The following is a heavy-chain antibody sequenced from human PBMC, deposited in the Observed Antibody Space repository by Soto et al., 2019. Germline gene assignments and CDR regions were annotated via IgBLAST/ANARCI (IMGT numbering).Heavy chain of an antibody. CDR1: GFTFSRYD. J-gene: IGHJ6*02. CDR3: ARDRFMGDGYNPDYYGMDV. V-gene: IGHV3-21*01. CDR2: ISSSSSYI. Sequence: PGGSLRLSCAASGFTFSRYDMNWVRRAPGKGLEWVSSISSSSSYIYYADSVKGRFTISRDNAKNSLYLQMNSLGAEDTAVYYCARDRFMGDGYNPDYYGMDVWGQGTTVTVSS. D-gene: IGHD2-21*01.